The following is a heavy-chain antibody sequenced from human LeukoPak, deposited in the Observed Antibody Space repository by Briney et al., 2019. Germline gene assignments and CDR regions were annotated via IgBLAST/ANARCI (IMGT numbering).Heavy chain of an antibody. CDR1: GFTFSSYS. D-gene: IGHD2-2*03. V-gene: IGHV3-21*01. CDR2: ISSSISYI. Sequence: GGSLRLSCAASGFTFSSYSMNWVRQAPGKGLEWVSSISSSISYIYYADSVKGRFTISRDNAKNSLYLQMNSLRAEDTAVYYCARDSVDIVVVPAAFSYWGQGTLVTVSS. CDR3: ARDSVDIVVVPAAFSY. J-gene: IGHJ4*02.